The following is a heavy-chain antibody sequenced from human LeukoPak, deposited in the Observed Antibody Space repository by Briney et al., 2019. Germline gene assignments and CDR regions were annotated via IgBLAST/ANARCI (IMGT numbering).Heavy chain of an antibody. J-gene: IGHJ4*02. D-gene: IGHD1-26*01. CDR2: NYPSDSDT. CDR3: ARPLQGIVGATGFDY. Sequence: GESLKISCQGSEYSFATYWIAWLRQMPGKGLEWMGINYPSDSDTRYSPSFQGQVTISADKSIKTAYLQWSSLKASDTAMYYCARPLQGIVGATGFDYWGQGTLVTVSS. CDR1: EYSFATYW. V-gene: IGHV5-51*01.